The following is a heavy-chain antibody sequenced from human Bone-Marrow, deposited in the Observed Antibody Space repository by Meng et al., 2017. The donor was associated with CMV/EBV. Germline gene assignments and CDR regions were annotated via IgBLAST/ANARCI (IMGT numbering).Heavy chain of an antibody. V-gene: IGHV3-23*03. D-gene: IGHD6-13*01. J-gene: IGHJ6*01. CDR3: AKVGIAAPWYSMDV. CDR1: GFTVSSNY. CDR2: IYSGGSST. Sequence: GESLKISCAASGFTVSSNYMSWVRQAPGKGLEWVSVIYSGGSSTYYADSVKGRFTISRDNSKNTLYLQMNSLRAEDTAVYYCAKVGIAAPWYSMDVWGQGTTVTVSS.